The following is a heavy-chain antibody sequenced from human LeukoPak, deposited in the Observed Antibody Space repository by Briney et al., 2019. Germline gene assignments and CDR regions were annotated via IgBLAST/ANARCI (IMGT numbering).Heavy chain of an antibody. CDR3: ARFASSWYVSRYYYYYMDV. CDR1: GYTFTSYG. V-gene: IGHV1-18*01. CDR2: ISAYNGNT. J-gene: IGHJ6*03. D-gene: IGHD6-13*01. Sequence: ASVKVSCKASGYTFTSYGISWVRQAPGQGLEWMGWISAYNGNTNYAQKLQGRVTMTTDTSTSTAYMELRSLRSDDTAVYYCARFASSWYVSRYYYYYMDVWGKGTTVTVSS.